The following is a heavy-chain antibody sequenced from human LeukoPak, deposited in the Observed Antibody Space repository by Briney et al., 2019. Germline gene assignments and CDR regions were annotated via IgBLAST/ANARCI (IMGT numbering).Heavy chain of an antibody. V-gene: IGHV4-59*01. CDR1: GGSISSYY. CDR3: ARDTYYCSSTSCPYYYYYYMDV. D-gene: IGHD2-2*01. Sequence: SETLSLTCTVSGGSISSYYWSWIRQPPGQGLEWFGYIYYRGITNYNPSLKSRVTISVDTSKNQFSLKLSSVTAADTAVYYCARDTYYCSSTSCPYYYYYYMDVWGKGTTVTVSS. J-gene: IGHJ6*03. CDR2: IYYRGIT.